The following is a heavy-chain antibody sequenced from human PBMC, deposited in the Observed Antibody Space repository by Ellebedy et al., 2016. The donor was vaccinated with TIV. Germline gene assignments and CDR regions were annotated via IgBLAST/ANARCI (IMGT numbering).Heavy chain of an antibody. J-gene: IGHJ4*02. V-gene: IGHV1-69*13. D-gene: IGHD6-6*01. CDR2: IIPIFGTA. Sequence: SVKVSCXASGYTFTSYGISWVRQAPGQGLEWMGGIIPIFGTANYAQKFQGRVTITADESTSTAYMELSSLRSEDTAVYYCARARSVGQLVRPRGDYFDYWGQGTLVTVSS. CDR1: GYTFTSYG. CDR3: ARARSVGQLVRPRGDYFDY.